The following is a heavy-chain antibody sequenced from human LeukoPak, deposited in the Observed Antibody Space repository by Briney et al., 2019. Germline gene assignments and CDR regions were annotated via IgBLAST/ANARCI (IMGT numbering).Heavy chain of an antibody. D-gene: IGHD4-17*01. CDR1: GGSISSSSYY. CDR3: ARVRYGDYLALFFDY. J-gene: IGHJ4*02. CDR2: IYYSGST. Sequence: PSETLSLTCTVSGGSISSSSYYWGWIRQPPGKGLEWIGSIYYSGSTYYNPSLKSRVTISVDTSKNQFSLKLSSVTAADTAVYYCARVRYGDYLALFFDYWGQGTLVTVSS. V-gene: IGHV4-39*07.